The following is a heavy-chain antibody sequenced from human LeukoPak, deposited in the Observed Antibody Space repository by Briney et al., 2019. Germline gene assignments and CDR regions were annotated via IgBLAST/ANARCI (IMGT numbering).Heavy chain of an antibody. CDR2: IYHSGST. D-gene: IGHD1-7*01. Sequence: SETLSLTCTVSGYSISSGYYWGWIRQPPGKGLEWIGSIYHSGSTYYNPSLKSRVTISVDTSKNQFSLKLSSVTAADTAVYYCARDPQLELPFDYWGQGTLVTVSS. CDR3: ARDPQLELPFDY. V-gene: IGHV4-38-2*02. CDR1: GYSISSGYY. J-gene: IGHJ4*02.